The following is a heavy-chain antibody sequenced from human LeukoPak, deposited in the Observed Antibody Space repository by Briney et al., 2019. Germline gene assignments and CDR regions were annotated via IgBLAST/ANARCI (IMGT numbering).Heavy chain of an antibody. CDR1: GGTFSSYA. V-gene: IGHV1-69*13. CDR3: ARKIQGEQHPFDY. CDR2: IIPIFGTA. J-gene: IGHJ4*02. D-gene: IGHD3-16*01. Sequence: SVKVSCKASGGTFSSYAIGWVRQAPGQGLEWMGGIIPIFGTANYAQEFQGRVTITADESTSTAYMELSSLTSEDTAVYYCARKIQGEQHPFDYWGQGALVTVSS.